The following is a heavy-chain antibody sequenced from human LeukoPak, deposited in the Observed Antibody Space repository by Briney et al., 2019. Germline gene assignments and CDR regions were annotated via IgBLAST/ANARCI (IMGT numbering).Heavy chain of an antibody. V-gene: IGHV3-23*01. CDR3: AKLGLAAAGIFDY. CDR1: GFTFSSYA. CDR2: ISGSGGST. D-gene: IGHD6-13*01. J-gene: IGHJ4*02. Sequence: HAGGSLRLSCAASGFTFSSYAMSWVRQAPGKGLEWVSAISGSGGSTYYADSVKGRFTISRDNSKNTLYLQMNSLRAEDTAVYYCAKLGLAAAGIFDYWGQGTLVTVSS.